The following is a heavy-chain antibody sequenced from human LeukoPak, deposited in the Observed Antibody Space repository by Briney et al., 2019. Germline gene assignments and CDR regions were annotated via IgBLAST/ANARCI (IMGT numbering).Heavy chain of an antibody. V-gene: IGHV4-38-2*02. CDR2: IYHSGST. D-gene: IGHD6-19*01. Sequence: PSETLSLTCTVSGYSISSGYYWGWIRQPPGKGLEWIGSIYHSGSTYYNPSLKSRVTISVDTSKNQFSLKLSSVTAADTAVYYCARGIWYSSGWLDYWGQGTLVTVSS. CDR3: ARGIWYSSGWLDY. J-gene: IGHJ4*02. CDR1: GYSISSGYY.